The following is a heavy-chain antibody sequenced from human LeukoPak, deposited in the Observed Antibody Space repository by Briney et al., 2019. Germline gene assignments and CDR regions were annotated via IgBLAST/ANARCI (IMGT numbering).Heavy chain of an antibody. CDR2: ISGSGGST. V-gene: IGHV3-23*01. CDR1: GFTFSSYA. J-gene: IGHJ6*02. CDR3: AKGTWLAPVYGMDV. Sequence: GGSLRLSCAASGFTFSSYAMSWVRQAPGKGLEWVSAISGSGGSTYYADSVKGRFTISRDNSKNTLYLQMNSLRAEDTAVYYCAKGTWLAPVYGMDVWGQGTTVTVSS. D-gene: IGHD6-19*01.